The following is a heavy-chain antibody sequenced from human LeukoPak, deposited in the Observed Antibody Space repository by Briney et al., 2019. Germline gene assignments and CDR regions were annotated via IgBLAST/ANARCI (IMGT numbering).Heavy chain of an antibody. CDR1: GGSFSGYY. Sequence: PSETLSLTCAVYGGSFSGYYWSWIRQPPGKGLEWIGEINHSGSTNYNPSLKSRVTISVDTSKNQFSLKLSSVTAADTAVYYCARGRGGRYDFWSGHRYFDYWGQGTLVTVFS. CDR3: ARGRGGRYDFWSGHRYFDY. CDR2: INHSGST. V-gene: IGHV4-34*01. D-gene: IGHD3-3*01. J-gene: IGHJ4*02.